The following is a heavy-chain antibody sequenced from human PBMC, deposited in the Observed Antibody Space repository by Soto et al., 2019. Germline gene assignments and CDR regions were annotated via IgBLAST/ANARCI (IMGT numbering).Heavy chain of an antibody. CDR2: IYPGDSDT. D-gene: IGHD3-22*01. CDR3: ARQILDSSGYYSCFDL. Sequence: EVQLVQSGAEVKKPGESLKISCKGSGYSFTSYWIGWVRQMPGKGLEWMGIIYPGDSDTRYSPSFQGQVTISADKSISTAYLQWSSPKASDTAMYYCARQILDSSGYYSCFDLCGRGTLVAVSS. J-gene: IGHJ2*01. V-gene: IGHV5-51*01. CDR1: GYSFTSYW.